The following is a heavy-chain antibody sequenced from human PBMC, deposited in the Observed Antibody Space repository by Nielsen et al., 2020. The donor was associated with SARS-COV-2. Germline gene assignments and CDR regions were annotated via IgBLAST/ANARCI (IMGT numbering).Heavy chain of an antibody. CDR2: ISYDGSNR. CDR3: ARDQMFRAVHYFYHYNMDV. J-gene: IGHJ6*03. Sequence: GSLRLSCAASEFSLSFYTMHWVRQAPGKGLEWVALISYDGSNRYHGDSVKGRFTISRDGSKNTLFLQMNSLGPEDTAVYFCARDQMFRAVHYFYHYNMDVWGKGTTVSVSS. D-gene: IGHD3-10*02. V-gene: IGHV3-30-3*01. CDR1: EFSLSFYT.